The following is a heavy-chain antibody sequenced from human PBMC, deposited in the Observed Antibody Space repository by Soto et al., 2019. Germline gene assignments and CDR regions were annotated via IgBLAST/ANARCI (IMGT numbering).Heavy chain of an antibody. J-gene: IGHJ6*04. CDR3: ARDDVLCDGGRCYGVPLDV. D-gene: IGHD2-15*01. V-gene: IGHV3-66*01. CDR2: IQSGGPT. CDR1: GFTVSSKY. Sequence: GGSLRLSCAASGFTVSSKYMSWVRQAPGKGLEWVSLIQSGGPTYYADSVKGRFTISRDTSENTLHLQMDSLRAEDTAVYYCARDDVLCDGGRCYGVPLDVSGKGTTVIGSS.